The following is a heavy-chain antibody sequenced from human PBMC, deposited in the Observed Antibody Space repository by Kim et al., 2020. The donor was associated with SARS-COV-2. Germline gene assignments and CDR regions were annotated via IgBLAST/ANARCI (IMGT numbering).Heavy chain of an antibody. CDR2: ISSSGSAI. D-gene: IGHD6-19*01. J-gene: IGHJ4*02. Sequence: GGSLRLSCAASGFTFSSYEMNWVRQAPGKGLEWVSYISSSGSAIYYADSVKGRFTISRDNAKNSMYLQVNSLRGEDTAVYYCAREPSSAWYSHFDYWGQGTLVTVSS. CDR3: AREPSSAWYSHFDY. CDR1: GFTFSSYE. V-gene: IGHV3-48*03.